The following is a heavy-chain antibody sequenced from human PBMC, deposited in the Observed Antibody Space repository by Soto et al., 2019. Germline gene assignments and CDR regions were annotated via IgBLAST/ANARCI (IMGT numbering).Heavy chain of an antibody. Sequence: GDSLKISCKGSGYSFTSYWIDWVRQMPGKGLEWMGIIYPGDSDTRYSPSFQGEVTISADKSISTAYLQWSGLKPSDPAMSYCARHEVGSGMARGADYWGQGTLVNVSS. CDR2: IYPGDSDT. D-gene: IGHD3-10*01. V-gene: IGHV5-51*01. J-gene: IGHJ4*02. CDR1: GYSFTSYW. CDR3: ARHEVGSGMARGADY.